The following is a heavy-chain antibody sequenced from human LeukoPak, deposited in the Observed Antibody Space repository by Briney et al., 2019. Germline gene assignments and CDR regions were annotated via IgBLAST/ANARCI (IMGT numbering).Heavy chain of an antibody. CDR2: IYSGGST. CDR1: GFTVSSNY. V-gene: IGHV3-66*01. CDR3: AKDLPRWELLSLFDY. Sequence: GGSLRLSCAASGFTVSSNYMSWVRQAPGKGLEWVSVIYSGGSTYYADSVKGRFTISRDNSKNTLYLQMNSLRAEDTAVYYCAKDLPRWELLSLFDYWGQGTLVTVSS. D-gene: IGHD1-26*01. J-gene: IGHJ4*02.